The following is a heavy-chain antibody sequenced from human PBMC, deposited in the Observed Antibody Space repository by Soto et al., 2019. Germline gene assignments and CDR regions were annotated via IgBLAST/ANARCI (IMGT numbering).Heavy chain of an antibody. D-gene: IGHD2-15*01. CDR3: ARGGGYFSGGSCYTLDFDY. CDR2: ISSSSSYI. Sequence: EVQLVESGGGLVKPGGSLRLSCAASGFTFSSYSMNWVRQAPGKGLEWVSSISSSSSYIYYADSVKGRFTISRDNAKNFLYLQMNSLRVEDTAVYYCARGGGYFSGGSCYTLDFDYWGQGTLVTGFS. J-gene: IGHJ4*02. V-gene: IGHV3-21*01. CDR1: GFTFSSYS.